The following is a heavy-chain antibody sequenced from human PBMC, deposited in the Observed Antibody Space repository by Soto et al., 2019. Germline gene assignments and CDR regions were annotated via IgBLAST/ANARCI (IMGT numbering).Heavy chain of an antibody. V-gene: IGHV1-69*08. D-gene: IGHD5-12*01. J-gene: IGHJ3*02. CDR1: GGTFNGYT. CDR3: ARCVEVATLSAFDI. Sequence: SVKVSCKASGGTFNGYTISWVRQAPGQGLEWVGRIIPILSTTNYAQKFQGRATITADKSTSTAYMELSSLRSDDTALYFCARCVEVATLSAFDIWGQGTMVTVSS. CDR2: IIPILSTT.